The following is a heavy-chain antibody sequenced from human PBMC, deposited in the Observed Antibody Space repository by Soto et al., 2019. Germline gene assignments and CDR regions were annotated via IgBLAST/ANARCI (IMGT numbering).Heavy chain of an antibody. Sequence: WRSLRLPCAAAGCTFSSCAMHWVSQAPGKGLEWVALISYDGSNKYYADSVKGRFTISRDNSKNTLYLQMNSLRAEDTAVYYCARDKRDLRFLEWSYYFDYWGQGTLVTVSS. D-gene: IGHD3-3*01. J-gene: IGHJ4*02. CDR1: GCTFSSCA. CDR3: ARDKRDLRFLEWSYYFDY. CDR2: ISYDGSNK. V-gene: IGHV3-30-3*01.